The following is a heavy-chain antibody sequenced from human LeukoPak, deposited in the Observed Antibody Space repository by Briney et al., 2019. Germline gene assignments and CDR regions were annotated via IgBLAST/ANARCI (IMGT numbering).Heavy chain of an antibody. Sequence: GGSLRLSCAASGFTFSSYVMIWVRQAPGKGLEWVSGTSGSGESTYYADSVKGRFTIFRDDSKNTLYLQMNSLRAEDTAVYHCAKDRQNYFGSGYYFDYWGQGTLVTVSS. CDR3: AKDRQNYFGSGYYFDY. CDR1: GFTFSSYV. CDR2: TSGSGEST. J-gene: IGHJ4*02. D-gene: IGHD3-10*01. V-gene: IGHV3-23*01.